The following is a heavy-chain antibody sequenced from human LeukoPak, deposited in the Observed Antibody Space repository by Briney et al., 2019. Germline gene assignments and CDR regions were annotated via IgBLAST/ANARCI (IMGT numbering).Heavy chain of an antibody. CDR3: ASLYCSSISCYADY. J-gene: IGHJ4*02. CDR2: IYYSGST. CDR1: GGSISSYY. D-gene: IGHD2-2*01. V-gene: IGHV4-59*01. Sequence: PSETLSLTCTVSGGSISSYYWSWIRQPPGKGLEWIGHIYYSGSTNYNPSLKSRVTISVDTSKNQFSLKLSSVTAADTAVYYCASLYCSSISCYADYWGQGTLVTVSS.